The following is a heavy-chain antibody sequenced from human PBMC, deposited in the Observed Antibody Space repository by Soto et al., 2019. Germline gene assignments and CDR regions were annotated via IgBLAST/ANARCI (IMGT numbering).Heavy chain of an antibody. V-gene: IGHV3-7*03. J-gene: IGHJ6*02. CDR3: AREVRRYYYYGMDV. Sequence: GGSLRLSCAASGFTFRNYWMSWVRQAPGKGLQWVANINRDGSETYYVDSVKGRFTISRDNAENSLYLQMNSLRDEDTAVYYCAREVRRYYYYGMDVWGQGTTVTVSS. CDR2: INRDGSET. CDR1: GFTFRNYW.